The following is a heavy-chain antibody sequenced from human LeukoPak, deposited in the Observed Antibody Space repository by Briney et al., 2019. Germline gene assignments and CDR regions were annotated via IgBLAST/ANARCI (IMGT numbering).Heavy chain of an antibody. D-gene: IGHD6-19*01. CDR2: ISSSSSTI. V-gene: IGHV3-48*02. CDR1: GFTFSSYS. J-gene: IGHJ4*02. Sequence: GGSLRLSCAASGFTFSSYSMNWVRQAPGKGLEWVSYISSSSSTIYYADSVKGRFTISRDNAKNSLYLQMNSLRDEDTAVYYCAREEQWMVRGYFDYWGQGTLVTVSS. CDR3: AREEQWMVRGYFDY.